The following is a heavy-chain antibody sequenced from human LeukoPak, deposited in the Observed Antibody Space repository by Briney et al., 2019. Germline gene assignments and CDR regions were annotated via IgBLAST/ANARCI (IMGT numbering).Heavy chain of an antibody. CDR2: ISVYNGNT. Sequence: ASVKVSCKASGYTFTTYGISWVRQAPGQGLEWMGWISVYNGNTKYAENLQGRVTLTTDTSTSTAYVELRSLRSDDTAVYYCAKEGDYDILTGYPRGIDYWGQGTLVTVSS. V-gene: IGHV1-18*01. J-gene: IGHJ4*02. CDR3: AKEGDYDILTGYPRGIDY. D-gene: IGHD3-9*01. CDR1: GYTFTTYG.